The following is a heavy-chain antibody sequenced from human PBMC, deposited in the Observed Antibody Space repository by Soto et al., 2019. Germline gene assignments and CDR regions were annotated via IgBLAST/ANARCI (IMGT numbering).Heavy chain of an antibody. CDR2: ISSGSTI. J-gene: IGHJ6*02. V-gene: IGHV3-48*03. CDR1: GFTFSSYE. Sequence: EVQLVESGGGLVQPGGSLRLSCAASGFTFSSYEMNWVRQAPGKGLEWVSYISSGSTIYYADSVKGRFTISRDNAKNSLYLQMNSLRAEDTAVYYCARDYDSSGYYTLYYYGMDVWGQGTTVTVSS. D-gene: IGHD3-22*01. CDR3: ARDYDSSGYYTLYYYGMDV.